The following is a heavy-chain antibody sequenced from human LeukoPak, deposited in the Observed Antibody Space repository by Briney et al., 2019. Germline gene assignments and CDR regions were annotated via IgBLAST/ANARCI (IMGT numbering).Heavy chain of an antibody. D-gene: IGHD2-21*02. Sequence: SETLSLTCAVYGGSLSSYSWSWIRQPPGKGLEWIGEISHSGSTNYNPSLKSRVTISVDTSKNQFSLSLSSVTAADTAVYYCARGEVLTSALFWRGGMFDFWGQGTLVTVSS. V-gene: IGHV4-34*01. CDR1: GGSLSSYS. CDR3: ARGEVLTSALFWRGGMFDF. J-gene: IGHJ4*02. CDR2: ISHSGST.